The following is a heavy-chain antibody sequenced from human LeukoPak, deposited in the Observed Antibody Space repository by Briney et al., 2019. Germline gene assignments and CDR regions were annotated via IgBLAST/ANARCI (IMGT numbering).Heavy chain of an antibody. V-gene: IGHV3-23*01. CDR1: GFTFTNYA. D-gene: IGHD5-12*01. J-gene: IGHJ4*02. CDR2: IRGGGGHT. Sequence: GGCLRLSCAAAGFTFTNYAMTWVRLARGGGLGWLSAIRGGGGHTTYADSVEGRFTIARNNSKNTLYLQMSSLRAEETAVYYCAKGRWLRWDDNTYYFDYWGQGTLVTVSS. CDR3: AKGRWLRWDDNTYYFDY.